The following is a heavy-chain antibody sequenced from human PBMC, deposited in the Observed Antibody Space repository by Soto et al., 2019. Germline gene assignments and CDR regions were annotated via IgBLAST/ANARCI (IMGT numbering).Heavy chain of an antibody. V-gene: IGHV4-61*01. Sequence: PSETLSLTCTVSSGSVSSGNYYWNWIRQPPGKGLEWIGYIYYSGSTNYNPSLKSRVTISVGTSKNQFSPKLNSVTAADTAVYYCARGSVVTANFDSWGQGTLVT. J-gene: IGHJ4*02. D-gene: IGHD2-15*01. CDR1: SGSVSSGNYY. CDR3: ARGSVVTANFDS. CDR2: IYYSGST.